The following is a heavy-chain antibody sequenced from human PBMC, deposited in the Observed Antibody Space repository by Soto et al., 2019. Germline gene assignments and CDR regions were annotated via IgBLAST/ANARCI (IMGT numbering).Heavy chain of an antibody. CDR3: ARSPGPRGITLGGVIAIGRFDP. CDR1: GFSLTTSGVG. V-gene: IGHV2-5*02. D-gene: IGHD3-16*02. CDR2: IYWDDEK. Sequence: QITLNESGPPLVKPTQTLTLTCTFAGFSLTTSGVGVGWIRQPPGKALEWLALIYWDDEKRYSPPLKSRLTITPDTNNNVVGLTMTNIDPGDTATDYCARSPGPRGITLGGVIAIGRFDPWGQGSLVTVPS. J-gene: IGHJ5*02.